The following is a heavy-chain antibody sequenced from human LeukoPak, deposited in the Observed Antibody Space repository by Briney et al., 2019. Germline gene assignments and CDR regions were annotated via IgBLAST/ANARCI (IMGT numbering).Heavy chain of an antibody. CDR3: ARRGGSGRAFDY. D-gene: IGHD1-26*01. CDR2: IYYTGST. J-gene: IGHJ4*02. V-gene: IGHV4-39*01. Sequence: WGWIRQPPGKGLEWIGRIYYTGSTYDNPSLKSRVTISVDTSKNQFSLKLSSVTAADTAVYYCARRGGSGRAFDYWGQGTLVTVSS.